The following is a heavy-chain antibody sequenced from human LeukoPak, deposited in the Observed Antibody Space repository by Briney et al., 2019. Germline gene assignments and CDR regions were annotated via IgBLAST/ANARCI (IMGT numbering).Heavy chain of an antibody. Sequence: SETLSLTCAVSADSFSSHYWTWIRRPPGKGLEWIGYISYIGSTNHNPSLKSRVTISIDTSKNQFSLKLTSVTAADTAVYYCARDLVTVTKGFDIWGQGTMVSVSS. J-gene: IGHJ3*02. D-gene: IGHD4-17*01. CDR2: ISYIGST. CDR1: ADSFSSHY. CDR3: ARDLVTVTKGFDI. V-gene: IGHV4-59*11.